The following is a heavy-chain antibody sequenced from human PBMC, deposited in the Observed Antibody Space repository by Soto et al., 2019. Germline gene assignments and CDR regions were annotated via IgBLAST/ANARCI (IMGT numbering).Heavy chain of an antibody. J-gene: IGHJ6*02. D-gene: IGHD2-2*01. V-gene: IGHV1-69*02. Sequence: QVQLVQSGAEVKKPGSSVKVSCKASGGTFSSYTISWVRQAPGQGLEWMGRIIPILGIANYAQKFQGRVTITADKSTSTAYMELSSLRSEGTAVYYCARRPAAMDYYYGMDVWGQGTTVTVSS. CDR1: GGTFSSYT. CDR2: IIPILGIA. CDR3: ARRPAAMDYYYGMDV.